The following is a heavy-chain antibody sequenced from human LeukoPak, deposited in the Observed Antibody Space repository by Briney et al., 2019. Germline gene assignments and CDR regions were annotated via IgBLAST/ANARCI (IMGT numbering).Heavy chain of an antibody. D-gene: IGHD6-13*01. Sequence: GGSLRLSCSGSGFIFGGYTMNWVRQAPGKRLEWLSYISASGGNIFYADSVKGRFTISRDNAKNSVYLQMNSLRAEDTAVYYCARKGQGSNWAAEYFQNWGQGTLVTVSS. CDR2: ISASGGNI. V-gene: IGHV3-48*01. CDR1: GFIFGGYT. CDR3: ARKGQGSNWAAEYFQN. J-gene: IGHJ1*01.